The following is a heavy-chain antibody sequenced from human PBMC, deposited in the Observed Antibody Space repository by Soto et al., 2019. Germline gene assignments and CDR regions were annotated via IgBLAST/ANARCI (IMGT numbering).Heavy chain of an antibody. J-gene: IGHJ2*01. CDR2: ISSSSSYT. V-gene: IGHV3-11*05. Sequence: QVQLVESGGGLVQPGGSLRLSCAASGFTFSDYYMSWIRQAPGKGLEWVSYISSSSSYTNYADSVKGRFTISRDNAKNSLYLQMNSLRAEDTAVYYCARDHYYDSSGYYWYFDLWGRGTLVTVSS. CDR3: ARDHYYDSSGYYWYFDL. D-gene: IGHD3-22*01. CDR1: GFTFSDYY.